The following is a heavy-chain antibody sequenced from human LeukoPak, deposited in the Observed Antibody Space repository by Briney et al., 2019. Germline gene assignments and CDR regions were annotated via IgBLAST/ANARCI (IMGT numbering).Heavy chain of an antibody. J-gene: IGHJ4*02. CDR2: IKHDGSEK. Sequence: GGSLRLSCVASGFTFSSNWMSWVRQAPGKGLEWVANIKHDGSEKYYVDSVKGRFTISRDNAKKSLYLQMNSLRAEDTAVYYCATVRYLEFWGQRILVTVSS. CDR3: ATVRYLEF. V-gene: IGHV3-7*01. D-gene: IGHD3-3*01. CDR1: GFTFSSNW.